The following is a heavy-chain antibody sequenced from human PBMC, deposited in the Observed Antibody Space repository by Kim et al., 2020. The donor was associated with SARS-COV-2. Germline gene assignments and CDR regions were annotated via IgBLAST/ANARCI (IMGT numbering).Heavy chain of an antibody. J-gene: IGHJ4*02. V-gene: IGHV3-23*05. CDR2: ITKYDSRT. CDR1: GFNSNNYA. CDR3: AKDHPASGWPTVEY. Sequence: GGSLRLSCVASGFNSNNYAMSWVRQAPGKGLEWVSAITKYDSRTYYADSVKGRFTISRDIPENTLYLQMNSLIAEDTALYYCAKDHPASGWPTVEYWGRGTLFTVSS. D-gene: IGHD6-19*01.